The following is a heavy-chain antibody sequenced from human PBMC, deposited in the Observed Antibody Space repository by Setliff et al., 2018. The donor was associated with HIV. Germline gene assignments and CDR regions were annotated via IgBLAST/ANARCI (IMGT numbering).Heavy chain of an antibody. Sequence: SETLSLTCTVSGGSISSTNYYRAWIRQPPGKGLEWIGSIYYSGITYYNSSLKSRVTISVDTSKNQFSLRLSSVTATDTAVHYCARLAMAAAGMRWFDPWGQGALVTVSS. CDR2: IYYSGIT. CDR3: ARLAMAAAGMRWFDP. J-gene: IGHJ5*02. D-gene: IGHD6-13*01. V-gene: IGHV4-39*01. CDR1: GGSISSTNYY.